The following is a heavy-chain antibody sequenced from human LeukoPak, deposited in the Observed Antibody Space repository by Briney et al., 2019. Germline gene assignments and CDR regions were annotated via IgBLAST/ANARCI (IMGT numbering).Heavy chain of an antibody. CDR1: GGSISSYY. CDR2: IYYSGST. J-gene: IGHJ4*02. CDR3: ARHSHYYYDSSGPLGY. V-gene: IGHV4-59*08. Sequence: PSETLSLTCTVSGGSISSYYWGWIRQPPGKGLEWIGYIYYSGSTNYNPSLKSRVTISVDTSKNQFSLKLSSVTAADTAVYYCARHSHYYYDSSGPLGYWGQGTLVTVSS. D-gene: IGHD3-22*01.